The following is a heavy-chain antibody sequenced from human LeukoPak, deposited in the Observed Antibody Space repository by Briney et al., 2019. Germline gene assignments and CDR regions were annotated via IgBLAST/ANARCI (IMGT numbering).Heavy chain of an antibody. D-gene: IGHD5-18*01. J-gene: IGHJ4*02. CDR1: GGSISSSSYY. CDR2: IYYSGST. Sequence: PSETLSLTCTVSGGSISSSSYYWGWIRQPPGKGLEWIGSIYYSGSTYYNPSLKSRVTISVDTSKNQFSLKLSSVTAADTAVYYCARGGGRSYGPRYLYYWGQGTLVTVSS. V-gene: IGHV4-39*07. CDR3: ARGGGRSYGPRYLYY.